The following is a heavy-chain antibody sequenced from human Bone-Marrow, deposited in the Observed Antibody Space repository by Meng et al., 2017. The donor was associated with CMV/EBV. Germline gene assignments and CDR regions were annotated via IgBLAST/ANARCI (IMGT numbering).Heavy chain of an antibody. D-gene: IGHD6-13*01. J-gene: IGHJ3*02. Sequence: GESLKISCAASGFTFSSYAMSWVRQAPGKGLEWVSAISGSGGSTYYADSVKGRFTISRDNSKNTLYLQMTSLRAEDTAVYYCAKGQQLVQRAFDIWGQGTMVTVSS. CDR2: ISGSGGST. V-gene: IGHV3-23*01. CDR3: AKGQQLVQRAFDI. CDR1: GFTFSSYA.